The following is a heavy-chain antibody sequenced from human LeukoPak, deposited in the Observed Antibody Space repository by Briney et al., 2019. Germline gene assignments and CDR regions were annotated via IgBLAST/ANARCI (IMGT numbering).Heavy chain of an antibody. CDR2: ISSSTSII. J-gene: IGHJ4*02. CDR3: ARHSRCGGSCFYFDY. Sequence: PGGSLRLSCEASGFTFSSYGMNWVRQAPGKGLEWVSYISSSTSIIHYTDSVKGRFTISRDNAQNSLYLQMNSLRAEDTAVYYCARHSRCGGSCFYFDYWGQGTLVAVSS. CDR1: GFTFSSYG. V-gene: IGHV3-48*03. D-gene: IGHD2-15*01.